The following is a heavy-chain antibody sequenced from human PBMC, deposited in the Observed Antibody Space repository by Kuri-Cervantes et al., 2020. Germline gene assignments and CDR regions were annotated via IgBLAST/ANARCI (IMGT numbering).Heavy chain of an antibody. V-gene: IGHV3-9*01. CDR2: ISWNSGSI. CDR3: ARFGELGSFDY. CDR1: GFTFDDYA. J-gene: IGHJ4*02. D-gene: IGHD7-27*01. Sequence: GGSLRLSCAASGFTFDDYAMHWVRQAPGKGLEWVSGISWNSGSIGYADSVKGRFTISRDNAKNSLYLQMNSLRAEDTAVYYCARFGELGSFDYWGQGTLVTVSS.